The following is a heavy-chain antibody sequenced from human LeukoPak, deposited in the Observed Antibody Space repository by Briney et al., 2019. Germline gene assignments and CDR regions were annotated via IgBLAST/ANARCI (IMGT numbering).Heavy chain of an antibody. CDR2: INHSGST. CDR1: GGSFSGYY. J-gene: IGHJ4*02. Sequence: PSETLSLTCAAYGGSFSGYYWSWIRQPRAKGLEWIGEINHSGSTNYNPSLKSRVTISVDTSKNQFSLKLSSVTAADTAVYYCARDPSSGYSEFDYWGQGTLVTVSS. CDR3: ARDPSSGYSEFDY. D-gene: IGHD3-22*01. V-gene: IGHV4-34*01.